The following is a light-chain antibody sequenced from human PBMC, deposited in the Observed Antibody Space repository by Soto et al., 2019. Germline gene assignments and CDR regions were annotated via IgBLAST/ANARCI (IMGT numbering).Light chain of an antibody. CDR1: SSDVGTYNF. CDR2: EVT. V-gene: IGLV2-14*01. J-gene: IGLJ2*01. Sequence: QSALTQPASVSGSPGQSITIPCTGTSSDVGTYNFVSWYQHHPGKAPKLIIYEVTNRPSGVSNRFSGSKSGNTASLTISGLQADDEAYYYCSSYTNTVVFGGGTKLTVL. CDR3: SSYTNTVV.